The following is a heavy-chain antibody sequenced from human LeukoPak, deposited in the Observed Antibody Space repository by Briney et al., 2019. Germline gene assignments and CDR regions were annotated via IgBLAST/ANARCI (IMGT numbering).Heavy chain of an antibody. CDR2: IYYSGST. J-gene: IGHJ4*02. V-gene: IGHV4-39*07. D-gene: IGHD2/OR15-2a*01. Sequence: SETLSLTCTVSGGSISSSSYYWGWIRQPPGKGLEWIGSIYYSGSTYYNPSLKSRVTISVDTSKNQFSLKLSSVTAADTAVYYCARFFIVNHFTGFDYWGQGTLVTVSS. CDR3: ARFFIVNHFTGFDY. CDR1: GGSISSSSYY.